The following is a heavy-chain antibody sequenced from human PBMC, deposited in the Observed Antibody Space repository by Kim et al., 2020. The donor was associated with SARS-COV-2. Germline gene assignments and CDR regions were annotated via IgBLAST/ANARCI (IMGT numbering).Heavy chain of an antibody. Sequence: SVKVSCKASGGTFSSYAISWVRQAPGQGLEWMGRIIPILGIANYAQKFQGRVTITADKSTSTAYMELSSLRSEDTAVYYCARGARFESRDGYNPNWFDPWGQGTLVTVSS. CDR2: IIPILGIA. CDR1: GGTFSSYA. D-gene: IGHD5-12*01. V-gene: IGHV1-69*04. CDR3: ARGARFESRDGYNPNWFDP. J-gene: IGHJ5*02.